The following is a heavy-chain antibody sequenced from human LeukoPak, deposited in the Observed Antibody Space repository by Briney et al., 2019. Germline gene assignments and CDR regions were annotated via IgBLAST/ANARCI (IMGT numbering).Heavy chain of an antibody. CDR3: TRDPELECCTNGVCYYFDY. D-gene: IGHD2-8*01. CDR2: IRSKAYGGTT. Sequence: GGSLRLSCTASGFTFGDYAMSWFRQAPGKGLEWVGFIRSKAYGGTTEYAASVKGRFTISRDDSKSIAYLQMNSLKTEDTAVYYCTRDPELECCTNGVCYYFDYWGQGTLVTVSS. J-gene: IGHJ4*02. CDR1: GFTFGDYA. V-gene: IGHV3-49*03.